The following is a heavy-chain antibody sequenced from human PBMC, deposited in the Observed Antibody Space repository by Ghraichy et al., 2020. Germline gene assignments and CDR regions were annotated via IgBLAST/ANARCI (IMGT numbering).Heavy chain of an antibody. V-gene: IGHV1-18*01. Sequence: ASVKVSCKASGYTFTSYGISWVRQAPGQGLEWMGWISAYNGNTNYAQKLQGRVTMTTDTSTSTAYMELRSLRSDDTAVYYCARSGEILWWSIAIIGDAFDVWGQGTMVTVSS. CDR1: GYTFTSYG. CDR2: ISAYNGNT. J-gene: IGHJ3*01. CDR3: ARSGEILWWSIAIIGDAFDV. D-gene: IGHD2-21*01.